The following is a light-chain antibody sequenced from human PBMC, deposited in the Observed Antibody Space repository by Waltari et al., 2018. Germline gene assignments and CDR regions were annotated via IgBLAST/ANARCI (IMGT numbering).Light chain of an antibody. CDR3: QKYVSLPAT. J-gene: IGKJ1*01. Sequence: ETVLTQSPGTLSLSPGERATLSGRASQRVSRSLAWYQQKPGQAPRLLIYDASTRATGIPERFSGSGSGTDCSLTISRLEPEDFAVYYCQKYVSLPATFGQGTKVEIK. V-gene: IGKV3-20*01. CDR1: QRVSRS. CDR2: DAS.